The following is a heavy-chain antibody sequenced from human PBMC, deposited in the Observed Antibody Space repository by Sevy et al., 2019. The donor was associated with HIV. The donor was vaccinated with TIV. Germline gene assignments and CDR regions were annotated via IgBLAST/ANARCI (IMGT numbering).Heavy chain of an antibody. D-gene: IGHD6-13*01. Sequence: ASVKVSCKASGDTFSTYGLSWVRQAPGQGLEWMGGIIPIFGTPNYAQKFQGRVTITADESASTAYMELSSLRSEDTALYYCARSWEQQLHDAFDIWGQGTMVTVSS. CDR1: GDTFSTYG. J-gene: IGHJ3*02. V-gene: IGHV1-69*13. CDR3: ARSWEQQLHDAFDI. CDR2: IIPIFGTP.